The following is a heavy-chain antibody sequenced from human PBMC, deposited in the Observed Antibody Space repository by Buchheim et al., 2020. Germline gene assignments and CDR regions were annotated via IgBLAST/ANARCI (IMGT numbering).Heavy chain of an antibody. Sequence: QLQLQESGSGLVKPSQTLSLTCAVSGGSISSGGYSWSWIRQPPGKGLEWIGYIYHSGSTYYNPSLKSRVTISVDRSKTQFSLKLSSVTAADTAVYYCARRGEGYCSGGSCYSQEYWGQGTL. J-gene: IGHJ4*02. D-gene: IGHD2-15*01. CDR2: IYHSGST. CDR1: GGSISSGGYS. V-gene: IGHV4-30-2*01. CDR3: ARRGEGYCSGGSCYSQEY.